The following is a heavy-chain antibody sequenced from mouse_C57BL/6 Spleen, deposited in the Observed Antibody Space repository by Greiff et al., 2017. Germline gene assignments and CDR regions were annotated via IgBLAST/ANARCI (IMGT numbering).Heavy chain of an antibody. J-gene: IGHJ3*01. V-gene: IGHV1-53*01. D-gene: IGHD2-3*01. CDR3: ARSGGYYEAWFAY. Sequence: QVQLQQPGTELVKPGASVKLSCKASGYTFTSYWMHWVKQRPGQGLEWIGNINPSNGGTNYNEKFKSKATLTVDKSSSTAYMQLSSLTAEDSAVYYCARSGGYYEAWFAYWGQGTLVTVSA. CDR1: GYTFTSYW. CDR2: INPSNGGT.